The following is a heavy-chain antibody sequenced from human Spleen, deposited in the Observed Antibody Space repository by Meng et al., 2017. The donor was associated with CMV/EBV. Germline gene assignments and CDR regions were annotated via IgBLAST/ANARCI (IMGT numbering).Heavy chain of an antibody. V-gene: IGHV3-20*04. Sequence: GGSLRLSCAASGFTSDDYGMSWVRQAPGKGLEWVSGIKWNGGSTGYADSVKGRLTISRDNAKNSLYLQMNSLRAEDTALYCCARGGPPKIVGATSYYFDYWGQGTLVTVSS. D-gene: IGHD1-26*01. CDR2: IKWNGGST. CDR3: ARGGPPKIVGATSYYFDY. J-gene: IGHJ4*02. CDR1: GFTSDDYG.